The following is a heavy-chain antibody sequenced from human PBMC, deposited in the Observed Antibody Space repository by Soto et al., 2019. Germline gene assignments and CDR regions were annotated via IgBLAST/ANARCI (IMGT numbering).Heavy chain of an antibody. CDR2: ISGSGGST. Sequence: GGSLRLSCAASGFTFSSYAMSWVRQAPGKGLEWVSAISGSGGSTYYADSVKGRFTISRDNSKNTLYLQMNSLRAEDTAVYYCASWVIGYCSGGSCHPWGQGTLVTVSS. D-gene: IGHD2-15*01. CDR3: ASWVIGYCSGGSCHP. J-gene: IGHJ5*02. V-gene: IGHV3-23*01. CDR1: GFTFSSYA.